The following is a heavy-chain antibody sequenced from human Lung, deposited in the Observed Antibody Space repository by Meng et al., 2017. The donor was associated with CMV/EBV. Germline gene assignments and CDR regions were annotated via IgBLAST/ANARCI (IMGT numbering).Heavy chain of an antibody. CDR2: IHSSGST. CDR3: ARASYGSGSPLGESWFDP. D-gene: IGHD3-10*01. CDR1: GGSISSGGYY. J-gene: IGHJ5*02. Sequence: VRLQEAGPGLVKPSQTLSLTCTVYGGSISSGGYYWSWIRQHPGKGLEWIGYIHSSGSTYYNPSLRSRLTISVDTSKNQFSLKLSSVTAADTAVYYCARASYGSGSPLGESWFDPWGQGTLVTVSS. V-gene: IGHV4-31*03.